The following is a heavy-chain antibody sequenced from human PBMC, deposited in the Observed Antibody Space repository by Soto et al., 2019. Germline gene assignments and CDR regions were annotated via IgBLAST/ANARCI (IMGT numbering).Heavy chain of an antibody. D-gene: IGHD3-22*01. CDR1: GFTFSSYW. Sequence: EVQLVESGGGLVQPGGSLRLSCAASGFTFSSYWMHWVRQAPGKGLVWVSRINSDGSNTSYADSVKGRFTISRDNAKNTLYLQRNSLRAEDTAVYYCARAETYYYDSSGYYPGVWGQGTLVTVSS. J-gene: IGHJ4*02. CDR2: INSDGSNT. CDR3: ARAETYYYDSSGYYPGV. V-gene: IGHV3-74*01.